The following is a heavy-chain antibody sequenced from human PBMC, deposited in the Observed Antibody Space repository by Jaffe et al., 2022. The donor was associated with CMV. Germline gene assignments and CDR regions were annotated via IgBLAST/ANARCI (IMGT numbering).Heavy chain of an antibody. J-gene: IGHJ4*02. CDR1: GFTFSSYS. Sequence: EVQLVESGGGLVKPGGSLRLSCAASGFTFSSYSMNWVRQAPGKGLEWVSSISSSSSYIYYADSVKGRFTISRDNAKNSLYLQMNSLRAEDTAVYYCAREGGNSWYRKYYFDYWGQGTLVTVSS. CDR2: ISSSSSYI. D-gene: IGHD6-13*01. CDR3: AREGGNSWYRKYYFDY. V-gene: IGHV3-21*01.